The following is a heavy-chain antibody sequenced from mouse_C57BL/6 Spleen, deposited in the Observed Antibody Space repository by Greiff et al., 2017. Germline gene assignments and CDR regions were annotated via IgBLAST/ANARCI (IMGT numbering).Heavy chain of an antibody. J-gene: IGHJ2*01. CDR2: ISSGSSTI. V-gene: IGHV5-17*01. D-gene: IGHD4-1*01. CDR3: ARGGANWDQDYFDY. Sequence: EVTLMESGGGLVKPGGSLKLSCAASGFTFSDYGMHWVRQAPEKGLEWVAYISSGSSTIYYADTVKGRFTISRDNAKNTLFLQMTSLRSEDTAMYYCARGGANWDQDYFDYWGQGTTLTVSS. CDR1: GFTFSDYG.